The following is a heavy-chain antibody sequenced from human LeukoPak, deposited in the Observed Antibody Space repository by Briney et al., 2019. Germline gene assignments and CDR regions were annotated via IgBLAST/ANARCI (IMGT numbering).Heavy chain of an antibody. Sequence: GGSLRLSCAASGFTFSSYAMSWVRQAPGKGLEWVSYISSSSSTIYYADSVKGRFTISRDNAKNSLYLQMNSLRAEDTAVYYCARDGYSSSWSRDDAFDIWGQGTMVTVSS. D-gene: IGHD6-13*01. CDR1: GFTFSSYA. CDR2: ISSSSSTI. V-gene: IGHV3-48*01. CDR3: ARDGYSSSWSRDDAFDI. J-gene: IGHJ3*02.